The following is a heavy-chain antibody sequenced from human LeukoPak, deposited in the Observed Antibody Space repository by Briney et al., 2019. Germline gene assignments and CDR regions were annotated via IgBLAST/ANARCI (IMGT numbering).Heavy chain of an antibody. Sequence: PSETLSLTCTVSGDSISSGDYYWSWIRQPAGKGLEWIGRISSSGSTNYNPSLKSRVTISVDTSKNQFSLKLSSVTAADTAVYYCARLVGAGYSSSWHYYYYYYMDVWGKGTTVTISS. CDR2: ISSSGST. CDR1: GDSISSGDYY. CDR3: ARLVGAGYSSSWHYYYYYYMDV. D-gene: IGHD6-13*01. V-gene: IGHV4-61*02. J-gene: IGHJ6*03.